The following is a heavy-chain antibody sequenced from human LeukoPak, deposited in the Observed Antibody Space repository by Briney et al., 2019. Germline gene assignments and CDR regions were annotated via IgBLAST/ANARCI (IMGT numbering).Heavy chain of an antibody. Sequence: SVKVSCKASGYTFTSYGISWVRQAPGQGLEWMGGIIPIFGTANYAQKFQGRVTITADESTSTAYMELSSLRSEDTAVYYCARGTGSGYYMFDYWGQGTLVTVSS. V-gene: IGHV1-69*13. J-gene: IGHJ4*02. CDR1: GYTFTSYG. CDR3: ARGTGSGYYMFDY. D-gene: IGHD3-22*01. CDR2: IIPIFGTA.